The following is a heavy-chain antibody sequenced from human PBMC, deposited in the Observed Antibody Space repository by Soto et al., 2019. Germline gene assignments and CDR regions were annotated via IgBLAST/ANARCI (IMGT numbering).Heavy chain of an antibody. CDR3: ARGADILAVGSHS. CDR1: GGSISSGDYY. D-gene: IGHD1-26*01. V-gene: IGHV4-30-4*01. CDR2: IYYSGST. J-gene: IGHJ4*02. Sequence: SETLSLTCTVSGGSISSGDYYWSWIRQPPGKGLEWIGYIYYSGSTYYNPSLKSRVTISVDTSKNQFSLTLSSVTAADTAVYYCARGADILAVGSHSWGQGPLVTVHS.